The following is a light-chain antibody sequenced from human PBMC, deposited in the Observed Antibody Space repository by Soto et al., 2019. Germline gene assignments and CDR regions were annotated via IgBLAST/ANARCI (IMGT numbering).Light chain of an antibody. Sequence: DIQMTQSPSSLSASVGDRVTITCRASQGIGNYLAWYQQKPGRVPKLLIRAATTLQSGVPSRFSGSGTGTDFTLTISSLQPEDAAIYFCQKCNSPPPFTYGPGTKVDIK. V-gene: IGKV1-27*01. CDR1: QGIGNY. CDR2: AAT. CDR3: QKCNSPPPFT. J-gene: IGKJ3*01.